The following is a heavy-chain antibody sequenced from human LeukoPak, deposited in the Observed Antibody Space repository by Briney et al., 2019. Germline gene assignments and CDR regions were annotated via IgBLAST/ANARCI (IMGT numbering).Heavy chain of an antibody. CDR3: ARSGYSSGPYGDY. CDR1: GGTFSSYA. D-gene: IGHD6-19*01. CDR2: IIPIFGTA. Sequence: GASVKVSCKASGGTFSSYAISWVRQAPGQGLEWMGGIIPIFGTANYAQKFQGRVTITTDESTSTAYMELSSPRSEDTAAYYCARSGYSSGPYGDYWGQGTLVTVSS. V-gene: IGHV1-69*05. J-gene: IGHJ4*02.